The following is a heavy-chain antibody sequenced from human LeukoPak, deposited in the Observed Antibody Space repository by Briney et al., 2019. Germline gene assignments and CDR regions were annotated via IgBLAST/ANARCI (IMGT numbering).Heavy chain of an antibody. Sequence: GGSLRLSCAASGFTFSSYAMHWVRQAPGKGLEWVAVILYDGSNKYYADSVKGRFTISRDNSKNTLYLQMNSLRAEDTAVYYCARDRITMVRGVITYYFDYWGQGTLVTVSS. CDR1: GFTFSSYA. CDR2: ILYDGSNK. J-gene: IGHJ4*02. V-gene: IGHV3-30-3*01. CDR3: ARDRITMVRGVITYYFDY. D-gene: IGHD3-10*01.